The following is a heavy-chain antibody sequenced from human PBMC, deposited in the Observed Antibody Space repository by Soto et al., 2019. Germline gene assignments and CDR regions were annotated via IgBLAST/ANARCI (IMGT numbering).Heavy chain of an antibody. CDR2: IHHSGST. V-gene: IGHV4-4*02. CDR1: GASISSTSSGDW. Sequence: QVQLQESGPGLVKPSGTLSLTCTVSGASISSTSSGDWWSWVRQPPGKGLEWIGEIHHSGSTNYNPSLKSRVTMSVDKSKNQFSLRLSSVTAPDTAVYYCAKMVGATLVDYWGQGTLVTVSS. J-gene: IGHJ4*02. D-gene: IGHD1-26*01. CDR3: AKMVGATLVDY.